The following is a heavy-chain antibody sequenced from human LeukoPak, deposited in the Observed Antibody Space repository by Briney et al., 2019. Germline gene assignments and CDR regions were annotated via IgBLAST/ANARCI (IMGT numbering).Heavy chain of an antibody. D-gene: IGHD3-22*01. V-gene: IGHV3-53*01. J-gene: IGHJ4*02. CDR3: AKESTMIVVAPNDH. CDR1: GFTVSSNY. CDR2: IYSGGST. Sequence: GGSLRLSCAASGFTVSSNYMSWVRQAPGKGLEWVSVIYSGGSTYYADSVRGRFTISRDNSKNTLYLQMNSLGAEDTAVYYCAKESTMIVVAPNDHWGQGTLVTVSS.